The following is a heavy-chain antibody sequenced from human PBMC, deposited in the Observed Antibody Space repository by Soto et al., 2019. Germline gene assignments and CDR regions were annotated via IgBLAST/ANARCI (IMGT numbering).Heavy chain of an antibody. CDR1: GGSISSGDYY. J-gene: IGHJ4*02. V-gene: IGHV4-61*08. CDR2: IYYSGST. Sequence: SETLSLTCTVSGGSISSGDYYWSWIRQPPGKGLEWIGYIYYSGSTNYNPSLKSRVTISVDTSKNQFSLKLSSVTAADTAVYYCARWAPYDSSGSPVNWGQGTLVTVSS. D-gene: IGHD3-22*01. CDR3: ARWAPYDSSGSPVN.